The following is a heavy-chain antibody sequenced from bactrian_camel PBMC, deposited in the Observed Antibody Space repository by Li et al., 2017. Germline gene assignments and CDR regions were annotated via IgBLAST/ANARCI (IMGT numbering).Heavy chain of an antibody. CDR3: ATIGPSNEFNS. D-gene: IGHD2*01. CDR2: ISRDGKYI. V-gene: IGHV3S7*01. J-gene: IGHJ6*01. CDR1: GFTFRTYT. Sequence: HVQLVESGGGLVQPGGSLRLSCAASGFTFRTYTMTWVRQAPGKGPEWVSGISRDGKYIYYADSVKGRFTISRDNAKNSVYLQTNSLNAEDTAQYYCATIGPSNEFNSWGQGTQVTVS.